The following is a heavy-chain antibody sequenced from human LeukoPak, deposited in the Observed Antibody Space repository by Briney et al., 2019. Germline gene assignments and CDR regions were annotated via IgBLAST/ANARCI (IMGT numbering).Heavy chain of an antibody. Sequence: SQTLSLTCTVSGGSISSGDYYWGWIRQPPGKGLEWIGEINHSGSTNYNPSLKSRVTISVDTSKNQFSLKLSSVTAADTAVYYCARGGGPHHRNYNTTQYFDYWGQGTLVTVSS. CDR1: GGSISSGDYY. J-gene: IGHJ4*02. V-gene: IGHV4-30-4*01. D-gene: IGHD4-11*01. CDR3: ARGGGPHHRNYNTTQYFDY. CDR2: INHSGST.